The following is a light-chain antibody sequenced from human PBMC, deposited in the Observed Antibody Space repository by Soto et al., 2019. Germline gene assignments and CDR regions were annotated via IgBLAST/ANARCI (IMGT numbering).Light chain of an antibody. J-gene: IGKJ3*01. V-gene: IGKV1-5*03. Sequence: DIQMTQSPSTLSASVGDRVTITCRASQSISSWLAWYQQKPGKAPKLLIYKASSLESGVPSRLSGSGSGTEFTLTFSSLQPDDFATYYCQQYNSYSVTFGPGTKVDIK. CDR1: QSISSW. CDR2: KAS. CDR3: QQYNSYSVT.